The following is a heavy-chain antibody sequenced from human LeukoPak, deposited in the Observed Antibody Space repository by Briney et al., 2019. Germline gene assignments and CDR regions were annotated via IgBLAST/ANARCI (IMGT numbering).Heavy chain of an antibody. D-gene: IGHD3-3*01. CDR1: AGSIRSSSFF. Sequence: SETLSLTCIVSAGSIRSSSFFWDCIRQPPGKGLEWIGSIYYSGSTYYNPSLKSRVTISVDTSKNQFSLKLSSVTAADTAVYYCARLGVTTDYWGQGTLVTVSS. CDR3: ARLGVTTDY. CDR2: IYYSGST. V-gene: IGHV4-39*01. J-gene: IGHJ4*02.